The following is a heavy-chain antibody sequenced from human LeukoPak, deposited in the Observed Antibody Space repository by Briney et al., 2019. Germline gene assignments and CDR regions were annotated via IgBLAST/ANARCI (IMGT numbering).Heavy chain of an antibody. J-gene: IGHJ4*02. Sequence: SQTLSLTCTVSGGSLSGGYYYWSWIRQPPGKGLEWIGFIYYSGSTYYNPPLKSRVTISVDTSKNLFSLKLSSVTAADTAVYYCARGGSYGDYSLDYWGQGTLVTVSS. D-gene: IGHD4-17*01. CDR1: GGSLSGGYYY. CDR3: ARGGSYGDYSLDY. V-gene: IGHV4-30-4*01. CDR2: IYYSGST.